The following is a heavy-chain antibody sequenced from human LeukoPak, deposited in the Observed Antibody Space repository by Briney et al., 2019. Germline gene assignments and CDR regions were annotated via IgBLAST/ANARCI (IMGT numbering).Heavy chain of an antibody. V-gene: IGHV3-30*03. J-gene: IGHJ5*02. CDR2: ISYDGSNK. CDR3: ATYGRGYQNWFDP. D-gene: IGHD3-22*01. CDR1: GFTFSSYG. Sequence: GGSLRLSCAASGFTFSSYGVHWVRQAPGKGLEWVAVISYDGSNKYYADSVKGRFTISRDNSKNTLYLQMNSLRAEDTAVYYCATYGRGYQNWFDPWGQGTLVTVSS.